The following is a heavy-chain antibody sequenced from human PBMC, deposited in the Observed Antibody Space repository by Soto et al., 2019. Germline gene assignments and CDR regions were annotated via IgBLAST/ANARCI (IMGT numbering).Heavy chain of an antibody. CDR2: IYYSGST. J-gene: IGHJ6*02. D-gene: IGHD6-13*01. Sequence: SQTLSLTCTVSGGSIRSYDWSWIRQPPGKGLEWIGYIYYSGSTNYNPSLKSRVTISVDTSKNQFSLKLSSVTAADTAVYYCARVGQQGLYYGMDVWGQGTTVTVS. V-gene: IGHV4-59*01. CDR3: ARVGQQGLYYGMDV. CDR1: GGSIRSYD.